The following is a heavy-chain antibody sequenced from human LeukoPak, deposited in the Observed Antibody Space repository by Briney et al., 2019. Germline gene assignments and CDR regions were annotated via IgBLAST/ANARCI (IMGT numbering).Heavy chain of an antibody. V-gene: IGHV3-21*01. D-gene: IGHD2-15*01. CDR2: TTSIGSYI. Sequence: PGGSLRLSCAASGFTLSSYTMNWVRLAPGKGLEWVSSTTSIGSYIYYADSVKGRFTISRDNAKNSLYLQMNSLTADDTAVYYCARESCSGGSCSLDYWGHGTLVTVSS. J-gene: IGHJ4*01. CDR1: GFTLSSYT. CDR3: ARESCSGGSCSLDY.